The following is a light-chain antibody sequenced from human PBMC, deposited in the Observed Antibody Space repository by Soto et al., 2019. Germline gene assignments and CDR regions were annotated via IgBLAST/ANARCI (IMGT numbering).Light chain of an antibody. Sequence: EIVLTQSPATLSLSPGARATLSCRASQSVSSYLAWYQQKPGQAPRLLIYDASNRATGIPARFSGSGSGTDFTITISSLEPEDFAVYYCQQRSNWPWGTFGQGTKLEIK. CDR1: QSVSSY. V-gene: IGKV3-11*01. CDR3: QQRSNWPWGT. CDR2: DAS. J-gene: IGKJ2*01.